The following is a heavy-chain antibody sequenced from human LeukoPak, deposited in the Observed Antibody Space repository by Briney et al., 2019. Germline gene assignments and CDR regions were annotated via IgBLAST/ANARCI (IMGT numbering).Heavy chain of an antibody. CDR1: GGSISSYY. Sequence: SETLSLTCTVSGGSISSYYWSWIRQPPGKGLEWIGYIYYSGSTNYNPSLKSRVTISVDTSKNQFSLKLSSVTAADTAVYYCARHEYSSSWALGAFDIWGQGTMVTVSS. CDR3: ARHEYSSSWALGAFDI. V-gene: IGHV4-59*08. CDR2: IYYSGST. J-gene: IGHJ3*02. D-gene: IGHD6-13*01.